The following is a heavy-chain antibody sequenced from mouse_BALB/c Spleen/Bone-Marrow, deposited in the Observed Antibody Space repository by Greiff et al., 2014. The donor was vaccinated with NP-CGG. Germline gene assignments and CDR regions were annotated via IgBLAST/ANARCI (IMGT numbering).Heavy chain of an antibody. CDR3: TRPGGWYFDV. V-gene: IGHV1-69*02. Sequence: VQLQQSGAELVRPGASVKLSCKASGYTFTSYWINWVKQRPGQGLEWIGNIYPSDSYTNYNQKFKDKATLTVDKSSSTAYMQLSSPTSEDSAVYYCTRPGGWYFDVWGAVTTVTVSS. CDR1: GYTFTSYW. J-gene: IGHJ1*01. CDR2: IYPSDSYT.